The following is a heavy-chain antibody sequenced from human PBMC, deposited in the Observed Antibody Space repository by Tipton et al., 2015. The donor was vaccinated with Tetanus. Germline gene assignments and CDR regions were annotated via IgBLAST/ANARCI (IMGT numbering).Heavy chain of an antibody. J-gene: IGHJ4*02. D-gene: IGHD3-22*01. CDR1: GGSINSGGYY. CDR3: ARGGDTYFGSSCFYDW. Sequence: GLVKPSQTLSVTCTVSGGSINSGGYYWSWLRQHPGKGLEWIGYTYYTGNTYYNPSLKSRVTISVDTSNNQFTLRLISVTAADTAVYYCARGGDTYFGSSCFYDWWGQGTRVTVSS. V-gene: IGHV4-31*03. CDR2: TYYTGNT.